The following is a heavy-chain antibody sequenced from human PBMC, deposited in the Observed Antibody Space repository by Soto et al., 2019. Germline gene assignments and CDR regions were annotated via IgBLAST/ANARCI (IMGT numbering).Heavy chain of an antibody. V-gene: IGHV3-30-3*01. Sequence: QVQLVESGGGVVQPGRSLRLACAASGFTLSSYAMHWVRQGPGKGLEWVAVISYDGGKKYNADSVMGRFTVSRDNSKNTLFLQMNSLRPEDTAGFYCARAPGSFYYFDYWGQGTLVTVSS. D-gene: IGHD3-3*01. CDR1: GFTLSSYA. CDR2: ISYDGGKK. CDR3: ARAPGSFYYFDY. J-gene: IGHJ4*02.